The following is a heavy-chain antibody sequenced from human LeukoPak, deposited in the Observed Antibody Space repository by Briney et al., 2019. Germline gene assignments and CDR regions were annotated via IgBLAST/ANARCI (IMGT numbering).Heavy chain of an antibody. Sequence: GESLKISCKGSGYSFTSYWIGWVRQMPGKGLEWMGIIYPGDSDTRYSPSFQGQVTISADKSISTAYLQWSSLKASDTAMYYCARSTGAARLRYYYYYMDVWGKGTTVTVSS. CDR3: ARSTGAARLRYYYYYMDV. J-gene: IGHJ6*03. CDR1: GYSFTSYW. CDR2: IYPGDSDT. V-gene: IGHV5-51*01. D-gene: IGHD6-6*01.